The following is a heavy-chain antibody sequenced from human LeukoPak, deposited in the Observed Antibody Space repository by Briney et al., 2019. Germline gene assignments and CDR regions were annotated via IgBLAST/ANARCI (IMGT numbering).Heavy chain of an antibody. Sequence: SETLSLTCTFSGGSISTYYWSWIRQPPGKGLEWIGYIYYRGSTNYNPSLTSRVTISVDKTKNQFSLYLNYVPAADTAVCYFARESPISWYLIDCWGQGTLVTVSS. CDR3: ARESPISWYLIDC. V-gene: IGHV4-59*01. CDR1: GGSISTYY. D-gene: IGHD6-13*01. J-gene: IGHJ4*02. CDR2: IYYRGST.